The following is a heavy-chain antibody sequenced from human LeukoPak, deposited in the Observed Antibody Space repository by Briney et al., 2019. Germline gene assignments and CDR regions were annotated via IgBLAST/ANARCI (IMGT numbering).Heavy chain of an antibody. Sequence: GGSLRLSCAASGFTFSSYAMHWVRQGPGKGLEWVAVISYDGSNKYYADSVKGRFTISRDNSKNTLYLQMNSLRAEDTAVYYCARDLGDIVVVPAAHWGQGTLVTVSS. D-gene: IGHD2-2*01. CDR3: ARDLGDIVVVPAAH. CDR2: ISYDGSNK. J-gene: IGHJ4*02. CDR1: GFTFSSYA. V-gene: IGHV3-30*04.